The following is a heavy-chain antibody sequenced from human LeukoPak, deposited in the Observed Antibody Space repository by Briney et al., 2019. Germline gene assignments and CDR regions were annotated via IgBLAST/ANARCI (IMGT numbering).Heavy chain of an antibody. Sequence: GGSLRLSCAASGFTFSSYSMNWVRQAPGKGLEWVSYISSSSSTIYYADSVKGRFTISRDNAKNSLYLQMNSLRAEDTAVYYCARATYSSSGRYFQHWGQGTLVTVSP. V-gene: IGHV3-48*04. J-gene: IGHJ1*01. D-gene: IGHD6-13*01. CDR1: GFTFSSYS. CDR2: ISSSSSTI. CDR3: ARATYSSSGRYFQH.